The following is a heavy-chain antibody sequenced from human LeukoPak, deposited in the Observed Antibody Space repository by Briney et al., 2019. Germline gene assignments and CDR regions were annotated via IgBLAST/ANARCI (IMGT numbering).Heavy chain of an antibody. CDR1: GGSFSNYY. D-gene: IGHD3-10*01. J-gene: IGHJ4*02. V-gene: IGHV4-34*01. CDR2: VNHSGTT. Sequence: SETLSLTCAVYGGSFSNYYWSWIRRPPGKGLEWIGEVNHSGTTNYSPSLKSRVSISVDTSKNQFSLKLSSVTAADTAVYYCARFSSSGSHFDYWGQGTLVTVSS. CDR3: ARFSSSGSHFDY.